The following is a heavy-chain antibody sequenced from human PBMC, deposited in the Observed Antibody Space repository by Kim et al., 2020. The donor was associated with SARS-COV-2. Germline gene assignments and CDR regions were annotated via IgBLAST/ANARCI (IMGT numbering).Heavy chain of an antibody. V-gene: IGHV4-38-2*02. Sequence: SETLSLTCTVSGYSISSGYYWGWIRQPPGKGLEWIGSIYHSGSTYYNPSLKSRVTISVDTSKNQFSLKLSSVTAADTAVYYCARDPYDDSSGYYLHRYF. CDR2: IYHSGST. CDR3: ARDPYDDSSGYYLHRYF. J-gene: IGHJ4*01. D-gene: IGHD3-22*01. CDR1: GYSISSGYY.